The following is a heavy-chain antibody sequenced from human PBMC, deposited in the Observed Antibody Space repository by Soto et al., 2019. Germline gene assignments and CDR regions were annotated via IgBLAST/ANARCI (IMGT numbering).Heavy chain of an antibody. Sequence: QVQLQQWGAGLLKPSETLSLTCAVYGGSFSGYYWSWIRQPPGKGLEWIGEINHSGSTNYNPSLKSGVTISVDTSKNQFSLKLSSVTAADTAVYYCARVGGGGYDYFDYWGQGTLVTVSS. CDR1: GGSFSGYY. V-gene: IGHV4-34*01. J-gene: IGHJ4*02. D-gene: IGHD5-12*01. CDR2: INHSGST. CDR3: ARVGGGGYDYFDY.